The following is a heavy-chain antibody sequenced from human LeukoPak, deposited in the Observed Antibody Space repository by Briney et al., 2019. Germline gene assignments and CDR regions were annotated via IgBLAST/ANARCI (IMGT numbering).Heavy chain of an antibody. V-gene: IGHV1-24*01. D-gene: IGHD2-15*01. CDR2: FDPEDGET. CDR1: GYTLTELS. CDR3: ATWGSGYYYYYGMDV. J-gene: IGHJ6*02. Sequence: ASVKVSCKVSGYTLTELSMHWVRQAPGKGLEWIGGFDPEDGETIYAQKFQGRVTMTGDTSTDTAYMELSSLRSEDTAVYYCATWGSGYYYYYGMDVWGQGTTVTVSS.